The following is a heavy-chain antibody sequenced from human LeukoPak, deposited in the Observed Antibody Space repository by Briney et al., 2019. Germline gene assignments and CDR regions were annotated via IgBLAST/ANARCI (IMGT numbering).Heavy chain of an antibody. Sequence: LSQTLSLTCAISGDSVSSNNVTWNWIRQSPSRGLEWLGRTYYRSTWYNDYAVFVRGRITVNPDTSKNQFSLHLNSVTPEDTAVYYCARRLTQYDCFDPWGQGILVTVSS. CDR1: GDSVSSNNVT. J-gene: IGHJ5*02. V-gene: IGHV6-1*01. CDR3: ARRLTQYDCFDP. CDR2: TYYRSTWYN. D-gene: IGHD2-2*01.